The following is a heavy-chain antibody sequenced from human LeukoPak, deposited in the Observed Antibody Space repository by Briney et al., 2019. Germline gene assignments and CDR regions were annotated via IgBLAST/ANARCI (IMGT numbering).Heavy chain of an antibody. CDR2: INPNSGDT. D-gene: IGHD6-6*01. V-gene: IGHV1-2*06. CDR3: ASGKYSSSSQFDY. Sequence: ASVKVSCKASGYTFIGYYIHWVRQAPGQGLEWMGRINPNSGDTNYAQSFQGRVTMTRDTSISTAYMELSRLRSDDTAVYYCASGKYSSSSQFDYWGQGTLVTVSS. J-gene: IGHJ4*02. CDR1: GYTFIGYY.